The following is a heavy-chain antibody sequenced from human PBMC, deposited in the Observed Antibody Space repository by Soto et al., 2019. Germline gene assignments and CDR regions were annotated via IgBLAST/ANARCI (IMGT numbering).Heavy chain of an antibody. CDR3: ARAGDNYYYYYMDV. J-gene: IGHJ6*03. V-gene: IGHV3-33*01. CDR1: GFTFSSYG. CDR2: IWYDGSNK. Sequence: GGSLRLSCAASGFTFSSYGMHWVRQAPGKGLEWVAVIWYDGSNKYYADSVKGRFTISRDNSKNTLYLQMNSLRAEDTAVYYCARAGDNYYYYYMDVWGKGTTVTVSS.